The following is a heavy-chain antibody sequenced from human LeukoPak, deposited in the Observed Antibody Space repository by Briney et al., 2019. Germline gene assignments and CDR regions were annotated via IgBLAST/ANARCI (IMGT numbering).Heavy chain of an antibody. D-gene: IGHD6-19*01. CDR1: GGTFSSYA. CDR3: ARLLAVAGTTIDY. CDR2: IIPIFGTA. V-gene: IGHV1-69*13. Sequence: SVKVSCKASGGTFSSYAISWLRQAPGQELEWMGGIIPIFGTANYAQKFQGRVTITADESTSTAYMELSSLRSEDTAVYYCARLLAVAGTTIDYWGQGTLVTVSS. J-gene: IGHJ4*02.